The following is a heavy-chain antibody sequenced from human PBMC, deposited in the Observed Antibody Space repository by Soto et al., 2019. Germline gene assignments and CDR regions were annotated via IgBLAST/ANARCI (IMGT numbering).Heavy chain of an antibody. CDR3: ARLQFYDFWSGSDPMDV. V-gene: IGHV4-61*01. CDR1: GGSVSSGSYQ. D-gene: IGHD3-3*01. J-gene: IGHJ6*02. CDR2: VNFSGST. Sequence: QVQLQESGPGLVKPSETLSLTCTVSGGSVSSGSYQWSWIRQSPGKGLEWIGYVNFSGSTKYNPSLKCRVTISVDTSKNQFSLKLTSVTAADTALYFCARLQFYDFWSGSDPMDVWGQGTTVTVSS.